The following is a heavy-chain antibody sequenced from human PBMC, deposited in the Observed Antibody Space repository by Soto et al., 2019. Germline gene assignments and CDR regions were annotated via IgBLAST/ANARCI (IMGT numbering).Heavy chain of an antibody. V-gene: IGHV4-30-4*01. Sequence: QVQLQESGPGLVKPSQTLSLTCTVSGGSISSGDYYWSWIRQPPGKGLEWIGYIYYSGSTYYNPSLKRRVTISVDTSKNQFSLKLSSVTAADTAVYYCARDYGNYDFWSGYYYWGQGTLVTVSS. CDR1: GGSISSGDYY. J-gene: IGHJ4*02. D-gene: IGHD3-3*01. CDR2: IYYSGST. CDR3: ARDYGNYDFWSGYYY.